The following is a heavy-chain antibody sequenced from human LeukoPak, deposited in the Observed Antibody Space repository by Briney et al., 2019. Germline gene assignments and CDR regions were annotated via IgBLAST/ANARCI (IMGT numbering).Heavy chain of an antibody. J-gene: IGHJ4*02. CDR3: ARSKYDFWGGYYAPTASDY. CDR1: GFTFSSYS. V-gene: IGHV3-21*01. D-gene: IGHD3-3*01. Sequence: GGSLRLSCAASGFTFSSYSMNWVRQAPGKGLEWVSSISSSSSYIYYADSVKGRFTISRDNAKNSLYLQMNSLRAEDTAVYYCARSKYDFWGGYYAPTASDYWGQGTLVTVSS. CDR2: ISSSSSYI.